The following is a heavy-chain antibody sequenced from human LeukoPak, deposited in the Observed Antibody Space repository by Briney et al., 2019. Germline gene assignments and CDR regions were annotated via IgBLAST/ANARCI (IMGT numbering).Heavy chain of an antibody. J-gene: IGHJ4*02. CDR1: GGSISSGGYY. V-gene: IGHV4-30-4*07. Sequence: SETLSLTCTVSGGSISSGGYYWSWIRQPPGKGLEWIGYIYYSGSTYYNPSLKSRVTISVDTSKNQFSLKLSSVTAADTAVYYCARQDIVVVPAAYYFDYWGQGTLVTVSS. CDR3: ARQDIVVVPAAYYFDY. CDR2: IYYSGST. D-gene: IGHD2-2*01.